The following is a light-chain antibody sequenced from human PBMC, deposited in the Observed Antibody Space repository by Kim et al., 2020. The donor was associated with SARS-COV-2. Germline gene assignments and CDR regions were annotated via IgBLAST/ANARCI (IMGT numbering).Light chain of an antibody. CDR1: QSISSY. J-gene: IGKJ2*01. V-gene: IGKV1-39*01. CDR2: AAS. Sequence: DIQMTQSPSSLSASVGDRVTITCRASQSISSYLNWYQQKPGKAPKLLIYAASSLQSGVPSRFSGSGSGTDFTLTISSLQPEDFATYYCQQSYSTPGKYTVGQVTKLEIK. CDR3: QQSYSTPGKYT.